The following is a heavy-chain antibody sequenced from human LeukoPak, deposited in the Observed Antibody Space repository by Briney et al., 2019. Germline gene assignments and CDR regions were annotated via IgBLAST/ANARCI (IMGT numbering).Heavy chain of an antibody. J-gene: IGHJ4*02. CDR2: ISSDGSQK. CDR3: ARAGGYCGRISCPYYFDY. V-gene: IGHV3-30*03. Sequence: GGSLRLSCAASGFTFSRYGMHWVRQAPGKGLEWVSFISSDGSQKYYADSVKGRFTISRDNSKNTLYLQMNSLRAEDTAVYYCARAGGYCGRISCPYYFDYWGQGSLVAVSS. CDR1: GFTFSRYG. D-gene: IGHD2-15*01.